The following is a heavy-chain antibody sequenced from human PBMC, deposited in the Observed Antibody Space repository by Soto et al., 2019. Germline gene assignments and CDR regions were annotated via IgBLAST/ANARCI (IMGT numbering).Heavy chain of an antibody. J-gene: IGHJ4*02. CDR2: INPSGGST. Sequence: QVQLVQSGAEVKKPGASVKVSCKASGYTFTTYYIHWVRQAPQAPGQGLEWMGIINPSGGSTRYAQKLQGRDTMTRETSTITVYMERSSLRSEDTAVYYCARAPFASGSGCYDFWGQGTLVTVSS. D-gene: IGHD6-19*01. V-gene: IGHV1-46*03. CDR3: ARAPFASGSGCYDF. CDR1: GYTFTTYY.